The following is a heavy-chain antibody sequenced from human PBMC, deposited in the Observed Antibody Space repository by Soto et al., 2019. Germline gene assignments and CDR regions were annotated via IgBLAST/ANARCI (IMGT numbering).Heavy chain of an antibody. CDR1: GGSISSGDYY. V-gene: IGHV4-30-4*01. J-gene: IGHJ4*02. CDR3: ARGGYCGGDCYWARLGFFDY. D-gene: IGHD2-21*02. CDR2: IYYSGST. Sequence: SETLSLTCTVSGGSISSGDYYWSWIRQPPGKGLEWIGYIYYSGSTYYNPSLKSRVTISVDTSKNQFSLKLSSVTAADTAVYYCARGGYCGGDCYWARLGFFDYWGQGTLVTVPQ.